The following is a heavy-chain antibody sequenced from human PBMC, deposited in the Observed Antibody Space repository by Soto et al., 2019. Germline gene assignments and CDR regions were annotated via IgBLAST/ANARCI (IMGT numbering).Heavy chain of an antibody. V-gene: IGHV1-2*04. CDR3: ARDFRTYYYDSSGYYDYYYSMDV. J-gene: IGHJ6*02. CDR1: GYTFTGYY. D-gene: IGHD3-22*01. Sequence: GASVKVSCKASGYTFTGYYMHWVRQAPGQGLEWMGWINPNSGGTNYAQKFRGWVTMTRDTSISTAYMELSRLRSDDTAVYYCARDFRTYYYDSSGYYDYYYSMDVWGQGTTVTVSS. CDR2: INPNSGGT.